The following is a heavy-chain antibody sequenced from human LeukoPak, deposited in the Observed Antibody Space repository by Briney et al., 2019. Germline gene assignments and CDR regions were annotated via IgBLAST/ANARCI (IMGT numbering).Heavy chain of an antibody. CDR3: ARRGITIFGVGEYYFDY. CDR2: IYISGST. CDR1: GGSISSYY. V-gene: IGHV4-4*09. J-gene: IGHJ4*02. D-gene: IGHD3-3*01. Sequence: PSETLSLTCTASGGSISSYYWSWIRQPPGKGLEWIGYIYISGSTNYNPSLKSRVTISVDTSKNQFSLKLSSVTAADTAVYYCARRGITIFGVGEYYFDYWGQGTLVTVSS.